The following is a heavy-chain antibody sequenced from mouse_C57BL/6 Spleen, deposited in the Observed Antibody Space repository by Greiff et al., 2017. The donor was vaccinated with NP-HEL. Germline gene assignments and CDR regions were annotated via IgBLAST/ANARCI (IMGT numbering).Heavy chain of an antibody. V-gene: IGHV5-17*01. D-gene: IGHD3-2*02. J-gene: IGHJ2*01. CDR2: ISSGSSTI. CDR3: ARGDSSGYGY. CDR1: GFTFSDYG. Sequence: EVQLVESGGGLVKPGGSLKLSCAASGFTFSDYGMHWVRQAPEKGLEWVAYISSGSSTIYYADTVKGRFTISRDNAKNTLFLQMTSLRSEDTAMYYCARGDSSGYGYWGQGTTLTVSS.